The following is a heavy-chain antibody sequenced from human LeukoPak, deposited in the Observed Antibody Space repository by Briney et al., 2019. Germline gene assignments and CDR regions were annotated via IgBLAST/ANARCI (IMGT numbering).Heavy chain of an antibody. D-gene: IGHD3-10*01. J-gene: IGHJ6*03. CDR2: INTNTGNP. CDR1: GYTFTSYA. V-gene: IGHV7-4-1*02. CDR3: ARGDRDRYYYYYMDV. Sequence: ASVKVSCKASGYTFTSYAMNWVRQAPGQGLEWMGWINTNTGNPTYAQGFTGRFVFSLDTSVSTAYLQISSLKAEDTAVYYCARGDRDRYYYYYMDVWGKGPRSPSP.